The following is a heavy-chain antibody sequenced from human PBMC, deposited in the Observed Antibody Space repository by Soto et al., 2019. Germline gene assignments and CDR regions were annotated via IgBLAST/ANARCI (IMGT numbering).Heavy chain of an antibody. V-gene: IGHV4-34*01. CDR2: INHSGST. Sequence: PSETLSLTCAVYGGSFSGYYWSWIRQPPGKGLEWIGEINHSGSTNYNPSLKSRVTISVDTSKNQFSLKLSSVTAADTAVYYCARWWYYDSSGYPEPDWFDPWGQGTLVTVS. CDR1: GGSFSGYY. J-gene: IGHJ5*02. D-gene: IGHD3-22*01. CDR3: ARWWYYDSSGYPEPDWFDP.